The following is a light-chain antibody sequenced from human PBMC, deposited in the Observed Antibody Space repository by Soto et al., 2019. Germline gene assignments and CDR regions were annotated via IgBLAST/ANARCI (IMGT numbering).Light chain of an antibody. Sequence: IVMTHSPATLSVSPWYRSTLYFSSSQSVYSYLAWYQQKPGQAPRLLIHGASTRATGIPARFSGSGSGTEFTLAISSLQSGDSAVYYCQQYNIWPPMTFGQGTRLEIK. J-gene: IGKJ5*01. CDR1: QSVYSY. CDR3: QQYNIWPPMT. CDR2: GAS. V-gene: IGKV3-15*01.